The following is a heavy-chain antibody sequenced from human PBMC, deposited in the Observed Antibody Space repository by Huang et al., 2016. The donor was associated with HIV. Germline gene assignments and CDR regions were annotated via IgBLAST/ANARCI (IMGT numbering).Heavy chain of an antibody. CDR3: ATKTAGMDI. CDR1: TFTIGAYW. V-gene: IGHV3-7*01. D-gene: IGHD1-7*01. Sequence: VESGGRSVQPGGSIKLSCVGSTFTIGAYWMSWVRQPPGEGLEWVANIKQDESEKYYVDAVKGRFNISRDNARKVLFLEMDDLRVEDTAIYFCATKTAGMDIWGQGTTVTVSS. J-gene: IGHJ6*02. CDR2: IKQDESEK.